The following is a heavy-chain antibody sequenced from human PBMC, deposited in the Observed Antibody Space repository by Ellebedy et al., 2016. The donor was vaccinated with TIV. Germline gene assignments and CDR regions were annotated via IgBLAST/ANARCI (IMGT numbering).Heavy chain of an antibody. Sequence: ESLKISCAASGFTFDDYPMHWVRQAPGKGLEWISRTSWDGDTTVFADSVKGRFTISRDNRKKYLYLQINSLRTEDTALYYCAVRSDAFDFWGQGTMVTVSS. D-gene: IGHD3-3*01. J-gene: IGHJ3*01. CDR2: TSWDGDTT. CDR1: GFTFDDYP. CDR3: AVRSDAFDF. V-gene: IGHV3-43*01.